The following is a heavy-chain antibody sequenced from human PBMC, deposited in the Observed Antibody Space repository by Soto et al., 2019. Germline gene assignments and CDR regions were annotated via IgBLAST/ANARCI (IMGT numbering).Heavy chain of an antibody. CDR3: ASPLGHLYDKDNADDY. CDR1: GGTFSSYA. Sequence: GASVKVSCKASGGTFSSYAISWVRQAPGQGLEWMGGIIPIFGTANYAQKFQGRVTITADESTSTAYMELSSLRSEDTAVYYCASPLGHLYDKDNADDYWGQGTLVTVSS. J-gene: IGHJ4*02. V-gene: IGHV1-69*13. D-gene: IGHD2-8*01. CDR2: IIPIFGTA.